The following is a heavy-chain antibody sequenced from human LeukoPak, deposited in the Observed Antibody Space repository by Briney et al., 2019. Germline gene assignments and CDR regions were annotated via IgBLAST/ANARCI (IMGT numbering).Heavy chain of an antibody. D-gene: IGHD2-2*01. CDR3: ARWVVPAAQFDY. V-gene: IGHV4-34*01. J-gene: IGHJ4*02. CDR2: INHSGST. Sequence: PSETLSLICAVYGGSFSGYYWSWIRQPPGKGLEWIGEINHSGSTNYNPSLKSRVTISIDTSKNQFSLKLSSVTAADTAVYYCARWVVPAAQFDYWGQGTLVTVSS. CDR1: GGSFSGYY.